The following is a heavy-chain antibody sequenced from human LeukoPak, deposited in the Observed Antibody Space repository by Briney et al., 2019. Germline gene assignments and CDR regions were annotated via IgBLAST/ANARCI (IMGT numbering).Heavy chain of an antibody. V-gene: IGHV3-23*01. D-gene: IGHD3-10*01. CDR3: ARTGPFGEFPPDY. CDR2: IGGSNGIT. CDR1: RFTFNSYA. J-gene: IGHJ4*02. Sequence: GGSLRLSCAASRFTFNSYAMSWVRQAPGKGLEWVSVIGGSNGITFYVGSVKGRFTISRDNSKDTLYLQTNSLRAEDTAVYYCARTGPFGEFPPDYWGQGTLVTVSS.